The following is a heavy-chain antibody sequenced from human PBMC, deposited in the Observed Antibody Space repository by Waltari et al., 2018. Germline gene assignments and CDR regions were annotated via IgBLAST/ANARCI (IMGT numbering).Heavy chain of an antibody. Sequence: QVQLVQSGAEVKKPGASVKVSCKASGYTFSSYDITWVRQATGQGLEWMGWMSAKSGDTGYAQKFQGRVMMTRNTSISTAYMELSSLRSEDTGVYYCARGEGYSSGWFGEDYWGQGTLVTVSS. CDR3: ARGEGYSSGWFGEDY. J-gene: IGHJ4*02. CDR1: GYTFSSYD. D-gene: IGHD6-19*01. CDR2: MSAKSGDT. V-gene: IGHV1-8*01.